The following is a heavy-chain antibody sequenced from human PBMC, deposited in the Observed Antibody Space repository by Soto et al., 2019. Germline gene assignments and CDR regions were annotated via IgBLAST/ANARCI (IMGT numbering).Heavy chain of an antibody. V-gene: IGHV4-61*01. D-gene: IGHD3-3*01. CDR2: IYYSGST. J-gene: IGHJ5*02. Sequence: SETLSLTCTVSGGSVSSGSYYWSWIRQPPGKGLEWIGYIYYSGSTNYNPSPKSRVTISVDTSKNQFSLKLSSVTAADTAVYYCARVHYDFWSGYYLSWFDPWGQGTLVTVPQ. CDR3: ARVHYDFWSGYYLSWFDP. CDR1: GGSVSSGSYY.